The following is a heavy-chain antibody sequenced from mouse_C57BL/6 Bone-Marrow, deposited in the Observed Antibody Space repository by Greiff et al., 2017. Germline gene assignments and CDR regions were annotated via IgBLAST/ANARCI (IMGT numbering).Heavy chain of an antibody. V-gene: IGHV1-82*01. CDR1: GSAFRSSW. CDR2: IYPGDGDT. CDR3: AIPAVVAYYYAMDY. Sequence: VKLQQSGPELVKPGASVKISCKASGSAFRSSWMNWVKQRPGKGLEWIGRIYPGDGDTNYTGKFKGKATLTAYKSSSTAYMQLSSLTSEDSAVYFCAIPAVVAYYYAMDYWGQGTSVTVSS. D-gene: IGHD1-1*01. J-gene: IGHJ4*01.